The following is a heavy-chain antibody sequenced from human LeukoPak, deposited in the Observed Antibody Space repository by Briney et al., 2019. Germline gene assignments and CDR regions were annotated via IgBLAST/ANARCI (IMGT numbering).Heavy chain of an antibody. CDR1: GDSIGSYY. CDR3: ARRHCSGGSCYPHYLDY. J-gene: IGHJ4*02. Sequence: SETLSLTCTVSGDSIGSYYWSWIRQPPGKGLEWIGYIYYSGSTNYNPSLKSRVTISIDTSKNQFSLKLSSVTAADTAVYYCARRHCSGGSCYPHYLDYWGQGILVTVSS. D-gene: IGHD2-15*01. V-gene: IGHV4-59*08. CDR2: IYYSGST.